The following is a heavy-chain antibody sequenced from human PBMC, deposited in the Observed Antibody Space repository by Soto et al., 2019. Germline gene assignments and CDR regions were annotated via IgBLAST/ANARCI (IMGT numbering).Heavy chain of an antibody. J-gene: IGHJ6*02. CDR1: GFTFSSYS. V-gene: IGHV3-21*01. CDR3: ARDEGLWTAYYYYGMDA. Sequence: GGSLRLSCAASGFTFSSYSMNWVRQAPGKGLEWVSSISSSSSYIYYADSVKGRFTISRDNAKNSLYLQMNSLRAEDTAVYYCARDEGLWTAYYYYGMDAWGQGTTVTVSS. D-gene: IGHD5-18*01. CDR2: ISSSSSYI.